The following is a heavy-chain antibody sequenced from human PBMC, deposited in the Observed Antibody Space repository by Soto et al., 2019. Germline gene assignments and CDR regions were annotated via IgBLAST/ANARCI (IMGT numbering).Heavy chain of an antibody. CDR1: GYTFSSYA. Sequence: QVQLVQSGAEEKKPGASVKVSCTASGYTFSSYAIHWVRQAPGQGLEWMGWINPGNANTKNPQKFQGRVTITSDTSASTAYMELSSLTSEDTAVYYCARVDGAYWGQGTLVTVSS. CDR2: INPGNANT. CDR3: ARVDGAY. V-gene: IGHV1-3*05. J-gene: IGHJ4*02. D-gene: IGHD2-2*03.